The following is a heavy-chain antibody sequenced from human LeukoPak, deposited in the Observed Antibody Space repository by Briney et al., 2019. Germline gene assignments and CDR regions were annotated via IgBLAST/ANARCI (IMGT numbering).Heavy chain of an antibody. CDR2: IRYDGSDK. D-gene: IGHD5-18*01. V-gene: IGHV3-30*02. J-gene: IGHJ5*01. CDR1: GFTFSSYG. Sequence: GGSLRLSCAASGFTFSSYGMHWVRQAPGKGLEWVAFIRYDGSDKYYADSVKGRFTISRDKSKSTLYLYMNSLRVEDTAVYYCAKDHSSNWFDSWGQGILLIVSS. CDR3: AKDHSSNWFDS.